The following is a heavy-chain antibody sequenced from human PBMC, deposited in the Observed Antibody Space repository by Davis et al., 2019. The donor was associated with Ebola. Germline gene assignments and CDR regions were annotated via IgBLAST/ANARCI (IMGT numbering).Heavy chain of an antibody. CDR1: GFTFSSYW. Sequence: GESLKISCAASGFTFSSYWMHWVRQAPGKGLVWVSRINSDGSSTSYADSVKGRFTISRDNAKNTLYLQMNSLRAEDTAVYYCARDPGYSSSWPDYWGQGTLVTVSS. D-gene: IGHD6-13*01. CDR3: ARDPGYSSSWPDY. J-gene: IGHJ4*02. V-gene: IGHV3-74*01. CDR2: INSDGSST.